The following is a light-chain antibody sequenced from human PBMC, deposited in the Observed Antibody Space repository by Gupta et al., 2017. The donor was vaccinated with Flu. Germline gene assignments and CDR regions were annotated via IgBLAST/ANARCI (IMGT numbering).Light chain of an antibody. J-gene: IGLJ3*02. CDR3: SAWDISLSAWV. CDR2: RNN. V-gene: IGLV10-54*04. Sequence: TATLTCRGNSYNVGNRGAAWLQQHQGHPPKLLSYRNNNRPSGISEKFSASRSGSTASLTITGLQAEDEADYYCSAWDISLSAWVFGGGTKLTVL. CDR1: SYNVGNRG.